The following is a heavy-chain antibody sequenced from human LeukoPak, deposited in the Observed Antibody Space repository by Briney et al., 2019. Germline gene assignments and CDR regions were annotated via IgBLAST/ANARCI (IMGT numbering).Heavy chain of an antibody. CDR3: ARVPTLITIFGVVTPGWFDP. J-gene: IGHJ5*02. CDR2: IIPIFGTA. CDR1: GYTFTNYG. V-gene: IGHV1-69*13. Sequence: GASVKVSCKASGYTFTNYGITWVRQAPGQGLEWMGGIIPIFGTANYAQKFQGRVTITADESTSTAYMELSSLRSEDTAVYYCARVPTLITIFGVVTPGWFDPWGQGTLVTVSS. D-gene: IGHD3-3*01.